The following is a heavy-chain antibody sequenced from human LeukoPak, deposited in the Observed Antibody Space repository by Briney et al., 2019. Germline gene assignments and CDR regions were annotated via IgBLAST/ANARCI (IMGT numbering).Heavy chain of an antibody. CDR1: GFTFSSYA. Sequence: PGRSLRLSCAASGFTFSSYAMHWVRQAPGKGLEWVALISYHGDITYYADSVKGRFTLSRDNSKTTLFLQMNSLRAEDTAVYYCARVVYYYYGMDVWGQGTTVTVSS. CDR2: ISYHGDIT. V-gene: IGHV3-30*07. CDR3: ARVVYYYYGMDV. J-gene: IGHJ6*02.